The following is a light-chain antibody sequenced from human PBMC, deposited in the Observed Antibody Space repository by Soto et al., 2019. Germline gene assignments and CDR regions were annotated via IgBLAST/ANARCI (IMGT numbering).Light chain of an antibody. Sequence: QSVLTQPPSVSGAPGQRVTISCTGTSSNIRAGYDVHWYQQFPGTAPKLLIYGNRNRPSGVPDRFSGSKSGTSASLAITGLQAEDEATYYCQSCDSSLSGSGLFGTGTKVTVL. CDR2: GNR. CDR1: SSNIRAGYD. J-gene: IGLJ1*01. CDR3: QSCDSSLSGSGL. V-gene: IGLV1-40*01.